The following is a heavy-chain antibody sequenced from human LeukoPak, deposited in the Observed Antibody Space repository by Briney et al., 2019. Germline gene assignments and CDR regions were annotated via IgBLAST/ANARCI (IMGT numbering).Heavy chain of an antibody. CDR2: IYYPGST. D-gene: IGHD3-22*01. CDR3: ARASGGYYNNWFDP. J-gene: IGHJ5*02. CDR1: GGSLSTYY. V-gene: IGHV4-59*01. Sequence: SETLSLTCTVSGGSLSTYYWSWTRQPPGKGLEWMGYIYYPGSTNHNAALKSRVTMSVDTSKSQLSLRLNSVTAADTAVYYCARASGGYYNNWFDPWGQGTLVTVSS.